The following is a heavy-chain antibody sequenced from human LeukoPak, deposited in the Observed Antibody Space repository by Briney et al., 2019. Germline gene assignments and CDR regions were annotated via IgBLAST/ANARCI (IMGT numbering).Heavy chain of an antibody. CDR1: GYTFTGYY. D-gene: IGHD6-13*01. CDR3: AREQQLASYYFDY. J-gene: IGHJ4*02. Sequence: GASVKVSCKASGYTFTGYYMHWVRQAPGQELEWMGWINPNSGGTNYAQKFQGRVTMTRDTSISTAYMELSRLRSDDTAVYYCAREQQLASYYFDYWGQGTVVTVSS. V-gene: IGHV1-2*02. CDR2: INPNSGGT.